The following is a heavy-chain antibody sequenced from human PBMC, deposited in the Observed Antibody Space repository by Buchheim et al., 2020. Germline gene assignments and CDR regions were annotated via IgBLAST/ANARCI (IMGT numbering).Heavy chain of an antibody. D-gene: IGHD5-18*01. Sequence: QVQLVQSGAEVKKPGASVKVSCKASGYTFTSYGISWVRQAPGQGLEWMGWISAYNGNTNYAQKLQGRVTMTTDTSTSTAYMELRSLISDDTAVYYCARDSMVGNSYGYYYYYGMDVWGQGTT. J-gene: IGHJ6*02. CDR3: ARDSMVGNSYGYYYYYGMDV. CDR2: ISAYNGNT. V-gene: IGHV1-18*01. CDR1: GYTFTSYG.